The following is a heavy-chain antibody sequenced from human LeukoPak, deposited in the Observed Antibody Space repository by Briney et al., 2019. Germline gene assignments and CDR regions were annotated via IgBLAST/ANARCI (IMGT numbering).Heavy chain of an antibody. V-gene: IGHV3-21*06. CDR3: ASYTLWYGDS. CDR2: ISIGSSPYT. D-gene: IGHD3-10*01. CDR1: GFSFSKSS. J-gene: IGHJ4*02. Sequence: GGSLRLSRAASGFSFSKSSMLWFRQAPGKGLEWVSSISIGSSPYTYYADSLKGRFTISRDNAKNSVCLQMNSLRPEDTAVYYCASYTLWYGDSWGPGTLVTVSS.